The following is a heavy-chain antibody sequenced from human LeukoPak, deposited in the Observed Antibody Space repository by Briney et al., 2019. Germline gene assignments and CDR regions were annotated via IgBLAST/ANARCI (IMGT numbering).Heavy chain of an antibody. CDR1: GYTFTSYY. J-gene: IGHJ6*03. CDR2: INPDSGAT. Sequence: ASVKVSCKTSGYTFTSYYMHWVRQAPGQGLEWMGWINPDSGATNYAQKFQGRVTMTRDTSISTAYMELSRLRSDDTAVYYCARGEGCSSTRCYYYYYMDVRGKGTTVTVSS. D-gene: IGHD2-2*01. CDR3: ARGEGCSSTRCYYYYYMDV. V-gene: IGHV1-2*02.